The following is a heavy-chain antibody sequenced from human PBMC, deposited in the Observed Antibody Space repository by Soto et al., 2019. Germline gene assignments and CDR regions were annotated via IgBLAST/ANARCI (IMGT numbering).Heavy chain of an antibody. D-gene: IGHD3-22*01. Sequence: EVQLVQSGAEVKKPGESLRISCKGSGYSFTSYWISWVRQMPGKGLEWMGRIDPSDSYTNYSPSFQGHVTISADKSISTAYLQWSSLKASDTAMYYCASPEYYYDISGYYPLYYWGQGTLFTVSS. V-gene: IGHV5-10-1*01. CDR2: IDPSDSYT. J-gene: IGHJ4*02. CDR3: ASPEYYYDISGYYPLYY. CDR1: GYSFTSYW.